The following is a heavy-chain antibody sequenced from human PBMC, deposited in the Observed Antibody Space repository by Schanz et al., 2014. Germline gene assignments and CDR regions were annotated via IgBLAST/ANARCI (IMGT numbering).Heavy chain of an antibody. CDR2: ISGNGGEQ. V-gene: IGHV3-30*04. Sequence: QVQLVESGGGVVQPGRSLRLSCAASGFSFSTYAMNWVCQAPGKGQRCVAVISGNGGEQYYADAVKGRFTISRDDAKNSLYLQMNSLRAEDTALYYCAKDRQTTVNRVGYYYGMDVWGQGTTVTVSS. D-gene: IGHD4-4*01. CDR1: GFSFSTYA. J-gene: IGHJ6*02. CDR3: AKDRQTTVNRVGYYYGMDV.